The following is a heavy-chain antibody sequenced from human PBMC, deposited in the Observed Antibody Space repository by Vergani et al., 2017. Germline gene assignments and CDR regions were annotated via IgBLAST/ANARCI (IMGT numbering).Heavy chain of an antibody. CDR2: IYFSGST. CDR1: GGSISSSCYY. Sequence: QLQLQESGPGLVKPSETLSLTCTVSGGSISSSCYYWGWIRQPPGKGLEGIGRIYFSGSTYYNPSLKSRVTISLDTSKNQFSLTLSSVSAADTAVYYCSRRGRTYYYDSSRYLSPQGWGQGSLVSVSS. V-gene: IGHV4-39*01. J-gene: IGHJ4*02. CDR3: SRRGRTYYYDSSRYLSPQG. D-gene: IGHD3-22*01.